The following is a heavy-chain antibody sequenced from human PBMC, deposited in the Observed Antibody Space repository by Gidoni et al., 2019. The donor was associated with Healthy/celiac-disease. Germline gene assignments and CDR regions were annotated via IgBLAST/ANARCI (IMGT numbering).Heavy chain of an antibody. V-gene: IGHV3-15*01. CDR1: GFTFSNAW. Sequence: EVQLVESGGGLVKPGGSLRRSCAASGFTFSNAWMSWVRQAPGKGLEWVGRIKSKTDGGTTDYAAPVKGRFTISRDDSKNTLYLQMNSLKTEDTAVYYCTTDIFLRFLERGEIWGQGTMVTVSS. J-gene: IGHJ3*02. CDR2: IKSKTDGGTT. CDR3: TTDIFLRFLERGEI. D-gene: IGHD3-3*01.